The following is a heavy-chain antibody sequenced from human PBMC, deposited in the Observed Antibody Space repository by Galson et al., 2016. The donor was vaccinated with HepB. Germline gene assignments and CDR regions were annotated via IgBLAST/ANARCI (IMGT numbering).Heavy chain of an antibody. V-gene: IGHV3-30*18. CDR2: ISYDGSHQ. J-gene: IGHJ4*02. CDR1: GFTFRRYA. CDR3: AKNDILAGYSAFDY. Sequence: SLRLSCAASGFTFRRYAMHWVRPAPGKGLEWVAVISYDGSHQYYAASVKGRFTISRDNSKNTLSLQMNSLRAEDTAVYYCAKNDILAGYSAFDYWGQGTLVTVSP. D-gene: IGHD3-9*01.